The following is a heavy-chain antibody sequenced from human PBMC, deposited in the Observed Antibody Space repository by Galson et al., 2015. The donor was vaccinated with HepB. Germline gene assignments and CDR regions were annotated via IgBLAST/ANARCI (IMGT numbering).Heavy chain of an antibody. Sequence: SLRLSCAASGFTFSSYAMSWVRQAPGKGLEWVSAISASGGSTYYTDSVKGRFTVSRDNSKNTLYLQMNSLRAEDTAVYTCAKTATGYSSSWYGNWGQGTLVTVSS. CDR2: ISASGGST. J-gene: IGHJ4*02. D-gene: IGHD6-13*01. CDR1: GFTFSSYA. V-gene: IGHV3-23*01. CDR3: AKTATGYSSSWYGN.